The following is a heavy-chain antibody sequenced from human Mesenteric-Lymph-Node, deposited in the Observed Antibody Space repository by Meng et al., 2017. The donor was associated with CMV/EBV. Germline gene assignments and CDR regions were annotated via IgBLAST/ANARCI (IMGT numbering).Heavy chain of an antibody. CDR1: GGSFSRDY. Sequence: SETLSLTCAVYGGSFSRDYWSWIRQPPGKGLEWIGEINRSGSTNYNPSLKSRVTISVDTSKNQFSLKLTSVTAADTAVYYCARDSLSVVDPDHYFDYWGQGTLVTVSS. CDR3: ARDSLSVVDPDHYFDY. D-gene: IGHD2-15*01. J-gene: IGHJ4*02. CDR2: INRSGST. V-gene: IGHV4-34*01.